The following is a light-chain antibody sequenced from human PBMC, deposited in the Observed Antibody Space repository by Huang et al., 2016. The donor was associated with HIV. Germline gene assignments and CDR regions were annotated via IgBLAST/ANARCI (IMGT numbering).Light chain of an antibody. Sequence: EIVMTQSPATLSVSPGDRATLSCRTSQSISANLAWYQRKPGQAPGLLIYGASTRATGSPARFRGSGSGTEFTLTISSLQSEDFAVYYCQQYNNWPRTFGQGTKVEIK. CDR3: QQYNNWPRT. CDR1: QSISAN. J-gene: IGKJ1*01. V-gene: IGKV3-15*01. CDR2: GAS.